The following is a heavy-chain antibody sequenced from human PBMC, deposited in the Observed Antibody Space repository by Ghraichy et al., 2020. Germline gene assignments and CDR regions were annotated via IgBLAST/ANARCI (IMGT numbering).Heavy chain of an antibody. CDR1: GTSMNNYY. CDR2: IYYSGST. V-gene: IGHV4-59*01. J-gene: IGHJ4*02. Sequence: SETLSLTCTVSGTSMNNYYWTWIRQPPGKGLEWIGYIYYSGSTNYNPSLKSRVTISLDTSKNQFSLNLSSVTAADTAVYYCARFSSSRTAILHYWGQGTLVTVSS. CDR3: ARFSSSRTAILHY. D-gene: IGHD2-21*02.